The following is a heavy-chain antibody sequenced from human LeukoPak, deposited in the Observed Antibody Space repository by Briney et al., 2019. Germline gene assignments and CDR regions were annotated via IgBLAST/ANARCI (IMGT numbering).Heavy chain of an antibody. V-gene: IGHV4-34*01. D-gene: IGHD2-2*02. J-gene: IGHJ4*02. CDR2: INQSASR. CDR1: GGSFSGYY. Sequence: PSETLSLTCAVYGGSFSGYYWSWIRQPPGKGLEWIGEINQSASRNYNPSLNSRVTISVDTSKNQFSLKLSSVTAADTAVYYCARGGGPCSSTSCYTRHPFDYWGQGTLVTVSS. CDR3: ARGGGPCSSTSCYTRHPFDY.